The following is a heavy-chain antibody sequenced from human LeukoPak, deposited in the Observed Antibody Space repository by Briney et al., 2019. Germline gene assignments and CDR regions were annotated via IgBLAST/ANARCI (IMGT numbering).Heavy chain of an antibody. CDR1: GYTFTSYY. D-gene: IGHD3-3*01. CDR2: INLSGGST. J-gene: IGHJ4*02. CDR3: ATPSITIFGVANDY. V-gene: IGHV1-46*01. Sequence: GASVKVSFKASGYTFTSYYMHWVRQAPGQGLEWMGIINLSGGSTSYAQKFQGRVTMTRDTSTSTVYMELSSLRSEDTAVYYCATPSITIFGVANDYWGQGTLVTVSS.